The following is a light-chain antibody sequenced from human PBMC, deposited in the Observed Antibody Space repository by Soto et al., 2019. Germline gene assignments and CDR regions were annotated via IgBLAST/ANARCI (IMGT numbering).Light chain of an antibody. V-gene: IGKV1-5*03. CDR3: QNYNSYSEA. Sequence: DIQMTHSPSTLSGSVVDRVTITFRSSQTISSWLAWYQQKPGKAPKLLIYKASTLKSGVPSRFSGSGSGTEFTLTISSLQPDDFATYYCQNYNSYSEAFGQGTKVDIK. CDR2: KAS. J-gene: IGKJ1*01. CDR1: QTISSW.